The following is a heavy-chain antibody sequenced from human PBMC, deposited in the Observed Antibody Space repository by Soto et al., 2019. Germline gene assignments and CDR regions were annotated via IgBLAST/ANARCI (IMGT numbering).Heavy chain of an antibody. CDR1: GFTVSSNY. CDR2: IYSGGTT. Sequence: EVQLVESGGGLIQPGGSLRLSCAASGFTVSSNYMSWVRQAPGKGLEWVSLIYSGGTTYYADSVKGRFTISRDYSKNTLYLQKNSLRAEDTAVYYCARGGRDHSRWRYPDSYGMDVW. J-gene: IGHJ6*01. D-gene: IGHD6-13*01. V-gene: IGHV3-53*01. CDR3: ARGGRDHSRWRYPDSYGMDV.